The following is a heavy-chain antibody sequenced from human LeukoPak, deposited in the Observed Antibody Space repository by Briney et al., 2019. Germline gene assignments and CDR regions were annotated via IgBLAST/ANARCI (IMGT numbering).Heavy chain of an antibody. D-gene: IGHD3-22*01. V-gene: IGHV1-24*01. CDR1: GYTLTELS. J-gene: IGHJ4*02. CDR2: FDPEDGET. Sequence: ASVKVSCKVSGYTLTELSMHWVRQAPGKGLEWMGGFDPEDGETIYAQKFQGRVTMTEDTSTDTAYMELSSLRSEDTAVYYCATLVYDSSGYYYDYWGQGTLVTVSS. CDR3: ATLVYDSSGYYYDY.